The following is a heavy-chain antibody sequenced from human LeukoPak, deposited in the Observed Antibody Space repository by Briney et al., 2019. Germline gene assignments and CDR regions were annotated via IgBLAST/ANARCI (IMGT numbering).Heavy chain of an antibody. CDR3: ARDEEGDIVVVPAAIGDY. V-gene: IGHV1-18*01. Sequence: ASVKVSCKASGYTFTSYGISWVRQAPGQGLEWMGWISAYNGNTNYAQKLQGRVTMTTDTSTSTAYMELRSLRSDDTAVYYCARDEEGDIVVVPAAIGDYWGQGTLVTVSS. CDR1: GYTFTSYG. J-gene: IGHJ4*02. D-gene: IGHD2-2*02. CDR2: ISAYNGNT.